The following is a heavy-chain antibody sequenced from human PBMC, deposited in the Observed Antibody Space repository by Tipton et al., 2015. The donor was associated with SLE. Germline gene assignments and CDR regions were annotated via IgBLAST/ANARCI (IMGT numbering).Heavy chain of an antibody. Sequence: TLSLTCTVSGGSISSTSHYWGWIRQPPGKGLEWIGFIYYSGGTNYNPTLKSRVTISVDTSKNQFSLELNSVTAADTAVYYCARGYTPDGFELWGPGTMVTVSS. D-gene: IGHD5-18*01. V-gene: IGHV4-61*05. J-gene: IGHJ3*01. CDR3: ARGYTPDGFEL. CDR2: IYYSGGT. CDR1: GGSISSTSHY.